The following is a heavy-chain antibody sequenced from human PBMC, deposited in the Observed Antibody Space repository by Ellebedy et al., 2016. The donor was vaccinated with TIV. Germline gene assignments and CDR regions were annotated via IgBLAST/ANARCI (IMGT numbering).Heavy chain of an antibody. V-gene: IGHV3-30*02. Sequence: PGGSLRLSCAASGFRFSAYGMHWVRQAPGKGLEWVAFIRYDGGNKDYADSVRGRFAISRDDAKKTLYLQMNSLRAEDTAVYYCAKDSLHCDGTSCYFFDSWGQGALVTVSP. D-gene: IGHD2-2*01. CDR3: AKDSLHCDGTSCYFFDS. CDR1: GFRFSAYG. J-gene: IGHJ4*02. CDR2: IRYDGGNK.